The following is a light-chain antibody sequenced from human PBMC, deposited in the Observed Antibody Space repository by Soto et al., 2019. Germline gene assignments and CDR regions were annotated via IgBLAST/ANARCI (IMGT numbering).Light chain of an antibody. Sequence: EIVMTQSPATLSVSPGERATLSCRASQSVSSNLAWYQQKPGQAPRLLIYGASTRATGIPARFSGSGSGTEFTLTISSLQSEDFAVYYCQQYNTWPPWTFGPGXKVEI. V-gene: IGKV3D-15*01. CDR1: QSVSSN. J-gene: IGKJ1*01. CDR2: GAS. CDR3: QQYNTWPPWT.